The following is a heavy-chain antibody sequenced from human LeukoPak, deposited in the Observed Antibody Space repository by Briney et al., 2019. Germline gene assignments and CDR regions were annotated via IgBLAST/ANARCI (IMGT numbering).Heavy chain of an antibody. CDR2: ISGSGGGT. CDR3: AKDRGYYDSTYYFDY. Sequence: GGSLRLSCAASGFTFSSYAMSWVRQASGKGLEWVSAISGSGGGTYYADSVKGRFTISRDNSKNTLYLQMNSLRAEDTAVYYCAKDRGYYDSTYYFDYWGQGTLVTVSS. D-gene: IGHD3-22*01. CDR1: GFTFSSYA. V-gene: IGHV3-23*01. J-gene: IGHJ4*02.